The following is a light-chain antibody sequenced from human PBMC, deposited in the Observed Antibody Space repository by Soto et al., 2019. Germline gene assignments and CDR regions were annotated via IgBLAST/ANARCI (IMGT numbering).Light chain of an antibody. V-gene: IGLV8-61*01. Sequence: QAVVTQGPSFSVSPGGTITLPCCLSPCSVSTSYYPSWYQQTPGQAPRTLIYSTNTRSSGVPDRFSGSILGNKAALTITGAQADDESDYYCVLYMGSGISWVFGGGTKLTVL. J-gene: IGLJ3*02. CDR1: PCSVSTSYY. CDR2: STN. CDR3: VLYMGSGISWV.